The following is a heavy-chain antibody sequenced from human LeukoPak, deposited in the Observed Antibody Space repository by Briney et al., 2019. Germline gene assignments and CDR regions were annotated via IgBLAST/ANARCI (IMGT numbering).Heavy chain of an antibody. J-gene: IGHJ4*02. CDR3: ATGYCSGGSCYWFDY. CDR1: GFTVSHNF. CDR2: IYIDDSM. Sequence: GGSLRLSCAVSGFTVSHNFMTWVRQAPGKGLEWASVIYIDDSMSYADSVKDRFTISRDDSRNTLYLQMNSLRVEDTAVYYCATGYCSGGSCYWFDYWGQGALVSVSS. V-gene: IGHV3-53*01. D-gene: IGHD2-15*01.